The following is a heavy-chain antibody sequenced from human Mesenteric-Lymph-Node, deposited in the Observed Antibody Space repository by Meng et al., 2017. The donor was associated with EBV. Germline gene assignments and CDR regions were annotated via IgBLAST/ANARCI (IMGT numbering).Heavy chain of an antibody. CDR2: INHSGST. V-gene: IGHV4-34*01. CDR1: GGSFSGYY. Sequence: QVQLQQWGAGLLKPSETLSLTCAVYGGSFSGYYWSWIRQPPGKGLEWIGEINHSGSTNYNPSLKSRVTISVDTSKNQFSLKLSSVTAADTAVYYCARQYGSSFDYWGQGTLVTVSS. CDR3: ARQYGSSFDY. J-gene: IGHJ4*02. D-gene: IGHD3-10*01.